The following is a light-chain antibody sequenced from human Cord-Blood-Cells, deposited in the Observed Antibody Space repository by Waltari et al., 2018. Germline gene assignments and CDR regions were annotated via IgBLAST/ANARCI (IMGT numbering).Light chain of an antibody. CDR2: DAS. Sequence: AIQLTQSPSSLSASVGDRVTITCRASQGISSALAWYQQKPGKAPKLLIYDASSLESWVPSRFSGSGSGTDFTLTISSLQPEDFATYYCQQFNNYPRTFGQGTKVEIK. CDR1: QGISSA. CDR3: QQFNNYPRT. V-gene: IGKV1D-13*01. J-gene: IGKJ1*01.